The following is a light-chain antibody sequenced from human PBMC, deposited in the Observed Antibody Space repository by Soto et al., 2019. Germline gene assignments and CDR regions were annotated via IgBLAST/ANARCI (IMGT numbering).Light chain of an antibody. Sequence: QSVLTQPPSVSGAPGQRVTISCTGSSSNIGADYDVHWYQQRPGTAPKLLIFGNNNRPSGVPDRFSGSKFGTSASLAITGLQAEDEGEYFCQSYDSSLTVVFGGGTKVTVL. CDR1: SSNIGADYD. CDR2: GNN. J-gene: IGLJ2*01. V-gene: IGLV1-40*01. CDR3: QSYDSSLTVV.